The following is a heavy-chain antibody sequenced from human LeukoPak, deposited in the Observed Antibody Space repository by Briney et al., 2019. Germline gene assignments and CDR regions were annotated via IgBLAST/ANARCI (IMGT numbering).Heavy chain of an antibody. V-gene: IGHV3-11*05. D-gene: IGHD6-13*01. Sequence: GGSLRLSCAASGFTFSDYYMSWIRQAPGKGLEWGSYIISSGIYTNYADSVKGRFTISRDNAKNSLYLQMSSLRVEDTAVYYCARAAIAGAGKYYFDYWGQGSLVTVSS. J-gene: IGHJ4*02. CDR1: GFTFSDYY. CDR2: IISSGIYT. CDR3: ARAAIAGAGKYYFDY.